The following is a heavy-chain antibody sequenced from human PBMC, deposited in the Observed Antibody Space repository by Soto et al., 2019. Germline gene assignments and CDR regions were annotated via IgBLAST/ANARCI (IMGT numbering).Heavy chain of an antibody. CDR2: ISYDGSNR. D-gene: IGHD5-18*01. CDR1: GDSGFSFSSYG. Sequence: QVHLVESGGGVAQPGGSLRLSCAASGDSGFSFSSYGIHWVRQAPGKGLEWVSVISYDGSNRHFADSVKGRFAVSRDDAMHTVYLQMNALRPEDTAVYYCAKDRMVRSYYYGMDVWGQGTTVTVSS. J-gene: IGHJ6*02. V-gene: IGHV3-30*18. CDR3: AKDRMVRSYYYGMDV.